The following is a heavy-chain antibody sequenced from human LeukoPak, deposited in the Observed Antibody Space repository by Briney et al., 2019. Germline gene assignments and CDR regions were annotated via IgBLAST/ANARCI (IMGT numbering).Heavy chain of an antibody. Sequence: SETLSLTCTVSGGSISSTSYYWSWIRQPAGKGLEWIGRIYTSGSHNYNPSLKSRVTISVDTSKNQFSLKLSSVTAADTAVYHCARLEMATISFDYWGQGTLVTVSS. D-gene: IGHD5-24*01. V-gene: IGHV4-61*02. CDR2: IYTSGSH. CDR1: GGSISSTSYY. J-gene: IGHJ4*02. CDR3: ARLEMATISFDY.